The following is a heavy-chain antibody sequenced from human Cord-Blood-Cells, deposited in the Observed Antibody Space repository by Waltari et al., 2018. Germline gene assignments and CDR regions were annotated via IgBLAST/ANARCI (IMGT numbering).Heavy chain of an antibody. CDR1: GGTFSSYA. V-gene: IGHV1-69*04. CDR2: ISPNLDIT. Sequence: QVQLVQSGAEVKKPGSSVKVSCKASGGTFSSYAISWVRQAPGQGLEWMGGISPNLDITNYAQKVQGRVTITADESTSTAYMERSSLRSEETAVYYCARAVVRGVIDYWGQGTLVTVSS. D-gene: IGHD3-10*01. CDR3: ARAVVRGVIDY. J-gene: IGHJ4*02.